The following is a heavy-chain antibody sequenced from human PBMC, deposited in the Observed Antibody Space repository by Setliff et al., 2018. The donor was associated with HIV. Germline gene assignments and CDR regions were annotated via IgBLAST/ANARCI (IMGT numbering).Heavy chain of an antibody. CDR1: GFAFSSYW. CDR2: INGDGSRT. J-gene: IGHJ5*02. CDR3: AKSAGAVAGVLHWFDP. V-gene: IGHV3-74*01. D-gene: IGHD6-19*01. Sequence: GSLRLSCATSGFAFSSYWMHWVRQAPGTGLVWVSHINGDGSRTAYADSVKGRFTISRDNAKKSLYVQMNSLRAEDTAVYYCAKSAGAVAGVLHWFDPWGQGTLVTVSS.